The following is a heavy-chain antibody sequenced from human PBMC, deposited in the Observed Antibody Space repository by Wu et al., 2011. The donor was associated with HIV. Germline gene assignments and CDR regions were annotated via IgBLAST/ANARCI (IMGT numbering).Heavy chain of an antibody. J-gene: IGHJ4*02. Sequence: FGTANYAQKFQGRVTITADKSTSTAYMELSSLRSETRPVYYCARDFTFGGVIDLDWGQGTLVTVSS. CDR3: ARDFTFGGVIDLD. CDR2: FGTA. V-gene: IGHV1-69*06. D-gene: IGHD3-16*02.